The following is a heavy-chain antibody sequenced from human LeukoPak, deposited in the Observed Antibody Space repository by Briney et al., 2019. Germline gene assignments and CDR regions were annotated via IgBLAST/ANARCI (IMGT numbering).Heavy chain of an antibody. CDR1: GFTFSSYW. CDR2: IKQDGSEK. J-gene: IGHJ4*02. CDR3: ARDGGYYYDSSGYSYRDY. V-gene: IGHV3-7*01. D-gene: IGHD3-22*01. Sequence: GGSLRLSCAASGFTFSSYWMSWVRQAPGKGLEWVANIKQDGSEKYYVDSVKGRFTISRDNAKNSLYLQMNSLRAEDTAVYYCARDGGYYYDSSGYSYRDYWGQGTLVTVSS.